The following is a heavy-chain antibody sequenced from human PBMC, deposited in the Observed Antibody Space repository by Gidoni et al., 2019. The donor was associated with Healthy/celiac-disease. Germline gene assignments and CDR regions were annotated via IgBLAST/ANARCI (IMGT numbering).Heavy chain of an antibody. J-gene: IGHJ4*02. Sequence: QITFKESGPTLVTPTQTLTLPCTFSAFSLSTSGVGVGWIRQPPGKALEWLALIYWNEDKRYSTSLKSRLTITKDTSKKQVVLTMTNMDPVDTGTYYCAHRPDCSSASCPFDYWGQGTLVTVSS. CDR2: IYWNEDK. V-gene: IGHV2-5*01. CDR1: AFSLSTSGVG. D-gene: IGHD2-2*01. CDR3: AHRPDCSSASCPFDY.